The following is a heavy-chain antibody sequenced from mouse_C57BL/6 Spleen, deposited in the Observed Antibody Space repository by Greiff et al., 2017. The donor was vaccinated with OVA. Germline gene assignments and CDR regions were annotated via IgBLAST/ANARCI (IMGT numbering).Heavy chain of an antibody. CDR1: GYTFTDYY. CDR2: INPNNGGT. D-gene: IGHD3-2*02. V-gene: IGHV1-26*01. Sequence: VQLQQSGPELVKPGASVKISCKASGYTFTDYYMNWVKQSHGKSLEWIGDINPNNGGTSYNQKFKGKATLTVDKSSSTAYMELRSLTSEDSAVYYCARDSSGYSPFAYWGQGTLVTVSA. J-gene: IGHJ3*01. CDR3: ARDSSGYSPFAY.